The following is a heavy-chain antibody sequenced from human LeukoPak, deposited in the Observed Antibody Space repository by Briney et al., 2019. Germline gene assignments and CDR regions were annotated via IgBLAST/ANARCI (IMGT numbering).Heavy chain of an antibody. J-gene: IGHJ4*02. CDR2: IFHTGST. D-gene: IGHD1-14*01. CDR3: VKDRGNHVTDY. CDR1: GDSISSGNY. Sequence: SETLSLTCTVSGDSISSGNYWGWIRQPPGKGLEWIGSIFHTGSTYFNLSLKSRVTISVDTSKNQFSLRLSSVTAADTAVYYCVKDRGNHVTDYWGQGTLVTVSS. V-gene: IGHV4-38-2*02.